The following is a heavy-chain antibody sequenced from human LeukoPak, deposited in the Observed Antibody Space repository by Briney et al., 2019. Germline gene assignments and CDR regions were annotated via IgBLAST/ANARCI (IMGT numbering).Heavy chain of an antibody. CDR2: ISSSSSYI. CDR3: ARDVTVVPNPRQYYFDY. D-gene: IGHD1-14*01. V-gene: IGHV3-21*04. CDR1: GFTFSSYS. Sequence: GGSLRLSCAASGFTFSSYSMNWVRQAPGKGLEWVSSISSSSSYIYYADSVKGRFTISRDNAKNSLYLQMNSLRAEDTAVYYCARDVTVVPNPRQYYFDYWGQGTLVTVSS. J-gene: IGHJ4*02.